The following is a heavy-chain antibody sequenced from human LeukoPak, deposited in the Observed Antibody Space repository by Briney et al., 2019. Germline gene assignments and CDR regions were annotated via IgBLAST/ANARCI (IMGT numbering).Heavy chain of an antibody. CDR1: GYTFTSHG. J-gene: IGHJ6*03. Sequence: ASVKVSCKASGYTFTSHGISWVRQAPGQGLEWMGWISTYNGNTNYAQKLQGRVSMTTDTSTSTAYMDLRSLRSDDTAVYYCARVLQSNYYYYMDVWGKGTTVTVSS. V-gene: IGHV1-18*01. CDR3: ARVLQSNYYYYMDV. CDR2: ISTYNGNT. D-gene: IGHD4-11*01.